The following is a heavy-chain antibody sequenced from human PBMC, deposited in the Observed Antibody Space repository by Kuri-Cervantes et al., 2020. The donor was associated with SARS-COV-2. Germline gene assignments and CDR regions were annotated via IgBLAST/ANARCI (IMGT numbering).Heavy chain of an antibody. CDR3: ARDRGYCDGGGCYSTGFSFDY. V-gene: IGHV3-21*01. J-gene: IGHJ4*02. Sequence: GALKISCVASGFTFRSYGVTWVRQAPGRGLEWVSSISSGSDYIYYADSVKGRFSVSRDNAENSLSLQMNSLTAGDTAVYYCARDRGYCDGGGCYSTGFSFDYWGQGALVTVSS. CDR1: GFTFRSYG. D-gene: IGHD2-15*01. CDR2: ISSGSDYI.